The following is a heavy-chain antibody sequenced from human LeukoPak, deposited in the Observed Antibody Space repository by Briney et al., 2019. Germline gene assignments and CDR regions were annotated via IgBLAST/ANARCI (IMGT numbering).Heavy chain of an antibody. D-gene: IGHD6-19*01. J-gene: IGHJ4*02. V-gene: IGHV4-34*01. Sequence: SETLSLTCAVYGGSFSGYYWSWIRQPPGKGLEWIGEINYSGSTNYNPSLKSRVTISVDTSKNQLSLKLSSVTAADTAVYYCARGLSVAGAGYWGQGTLVTVSS. CDR3: ARGLSVAGAGY. CDR1: GGSFSGYY. CDR2: INYSGST.